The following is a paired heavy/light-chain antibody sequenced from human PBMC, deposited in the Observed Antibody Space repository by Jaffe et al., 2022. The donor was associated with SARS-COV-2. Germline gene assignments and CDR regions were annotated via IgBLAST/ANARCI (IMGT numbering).Light chain of an antibody. V-gene: IGKV1-5*03. CDR3: QQYNSYSWT. Sequence: DIQMTQSPSTLSASVGDRVTITCRASQSISSWLAWYQQKPGKAPKLLMYKASTLESGVPSRFSGSGSGTEFTLTISSLQPDDFATYYCQQYNSYSWTFGQGTKVEIK. J-gene: IGKJ1*01. CDR1: QSISSW. CDR2: KAS.
Heavy chain of an antibody. CDR2: IGSVGDT. D-gene: IGHD2-2*01. CDR3: ARGRCSGTSCSPYYYYYHMDV. Sequence: EVQLVESGGGLVQPGGSLRLSCAASGFTFSNYDMHWVRQSTGKSLEWVSAIGSVGDTFYPGSVKGRFTISRENAKNTVYLQMNNLRAGDTAVYYCARGRCSGTSCSPYYYYYHMDVWGQGTTVTVSS. V-gene: IGHV3-13*01. CDR1: GFTFSNYD. J-gene: IGHJ6*03.